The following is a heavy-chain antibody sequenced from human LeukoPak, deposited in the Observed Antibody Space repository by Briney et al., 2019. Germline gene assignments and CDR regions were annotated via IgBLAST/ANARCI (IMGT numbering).Heavy chain of an antibody. Sequence: ASVKVSCKASGYTFTDYYMHWVRQAPGQGLEWMGWINPNGVGTNYAQKFQGRVTMTRDMSINTAYMELNRLRSDDTAVYYCARARQRLGELSALDNWGQGALVTVSS. CDR3: ARARQRLGELSALDN. CDR1: GYTFTDYY. CDR2: INPNGVGT. J-gene: IGHJ4*02. V-gene: IGHV1-2*02. D-gene: IGHD3-16*02.